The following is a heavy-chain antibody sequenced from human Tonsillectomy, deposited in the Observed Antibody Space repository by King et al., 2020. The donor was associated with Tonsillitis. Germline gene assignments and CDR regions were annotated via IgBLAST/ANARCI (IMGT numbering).Heavy chain of an antibody. CDR1: GYKFSNYW. CDR3: ARHRSVCCIWYWGFDP. CDR2: IHPGDSVT. Sequence: VQLVESGAEVKKPGESLKISCKGSGYKFSNYWIGWVRQMPGKGLEWMGIIHPGDSVTTYSPSFQGQVTMSVDKSTSTAYLQWSSLKASDTAIYYCARHRSVCCIWYWGFDPWGQGTLVIVSS. J-gene: IGHJ5*02. V-gene: IGHV5-51*01. D-gene: IGHD6-13*01.